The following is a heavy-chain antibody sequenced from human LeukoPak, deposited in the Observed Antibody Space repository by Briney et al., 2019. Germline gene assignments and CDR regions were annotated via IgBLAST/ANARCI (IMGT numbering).Heavy chain of an antibody. V-gene: IGHV4-34*01. CDR2: INHSGST. D-gene: IGHD2-21*02. CDR3: AGAYCGGDCYLQPPVY. J-gene: IGHJ4*02. CDR1: GGSFSGYY. Sequence: PETLSLTCAVYGGSFSGYYWSWIRQPPGKGLEWIGEINHSGSTNYNPSLKSRVTISVDTSKNQFSLKLGSVTAADTAVYYCAGAYCGGDCYLQPPVYWGQGTLVTVSS.